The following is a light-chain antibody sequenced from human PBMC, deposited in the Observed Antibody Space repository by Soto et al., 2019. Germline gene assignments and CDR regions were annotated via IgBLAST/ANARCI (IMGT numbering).Light chain of an antibody. CDR3: QTWGTGVV. J-gene: IGLJ2*01. CDR2: LNSDGSH. Sequence: QLVLTQSPSASASLGASVKLTCTLSSGHSSYAIAWHQQQPEKGPRYLMKLNSDGSHSKGDGIPDRFSGSSSGAERYLTISSLQSEDEADYYGQTWGTGVVFGGGTTLTVL. V-gene: IGLV4-69*01. CDR1: SGHSSYA.